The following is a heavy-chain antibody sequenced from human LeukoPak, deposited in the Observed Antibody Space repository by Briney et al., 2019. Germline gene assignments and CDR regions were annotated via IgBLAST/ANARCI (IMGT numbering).Heavy chain of an antibody. CDR3: ARSLIPGRWYFDL. J-gene: IGHJ2*01. V-gene: IGHV3-30*04. Sequence: GGSLRLSCAASGFTFSSLPFHWVRQAPGKGLEWVAAISTDGSYKYHGDSVKGRFTIPRDNPMNTLYLQMNGLRPDHTAVYYCARSLIPGRWYFDLWGRGTLVTVSS. D-gene: IGHD3-16*01. CDR1: GFTFSSLP. CDR2: ISTDGSYK.